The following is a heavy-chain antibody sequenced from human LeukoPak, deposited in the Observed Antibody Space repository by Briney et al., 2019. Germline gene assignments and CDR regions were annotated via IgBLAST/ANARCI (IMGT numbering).Heavy chain of an antibody. CDR3: ARGYHCTNGVCYADFDY. Sequence: SETLSLTCTVSGGSISSYYWSWIRQPAGKGLEWIGRIYTSGSTNYNPSLKSRVTISVDTSKNQFSLKLSSVTAADTAVYYCARGYHCTNGVCYADFDYWGQGTLVTVSS. D-gene: IGHD2-8*01. V-gene: IGHV4-4*07. CDR1: GGSISSYY. CDR2: IYTSGST. J-gene: IGHJ4*02.